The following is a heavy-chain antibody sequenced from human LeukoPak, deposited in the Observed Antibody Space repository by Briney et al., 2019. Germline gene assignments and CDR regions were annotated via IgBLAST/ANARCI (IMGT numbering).Heavy chain of an antibody. D-gene: IGHD5-18*01. V-gene: IGHV4-34*01. CDR1: GGSFSGYY. Sequence: SETLSPTCAVYGGSFSGYYWSWIRQPPGKGLEWIGEISHSGSTNYNPSLKSRVTISVDTSKNQFSLKLSSVTAADTAVYYCASRSGNTAMVTDAFDIWGQGTMVTVSS. CDR3: ASRSGNTAMVTDAFDI. CDR2: ISHSGST. J-gene: IGHJ3*02.